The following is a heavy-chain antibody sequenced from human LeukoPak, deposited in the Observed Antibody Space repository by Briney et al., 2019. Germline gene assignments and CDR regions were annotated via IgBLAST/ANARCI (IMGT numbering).Heavy chain of an antibody. V-gene: IGHV4-39*01. J-gene: IGHJ4*02. CDR3: ARRGYDSSGYYYAY. D-gene: IGHD3-22*01. Sequence: SETLSLTCTVSGGSISSSSYYWGWIRQPPGKGLEWIRSIYYSGSTYYNPSLKSRVTISVDTSKNQFSLKLSSVTAADTAVYYCARRGYDSSGYYYAYWGQGTLVTVSS. CDR2: IYYSGST. CDR1: GGSISSSSYY.